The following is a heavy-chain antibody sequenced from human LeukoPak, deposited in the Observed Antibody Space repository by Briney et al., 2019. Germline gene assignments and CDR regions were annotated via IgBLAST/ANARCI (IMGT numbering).Heavy chain of an antibody. CDR1: GGSIRSYY. J-gene: IGHJ4*02. CDR2: IYYSGST. CDR3: ARGGRDGYGY. Sequence: SETLSLTCTVSGGSIRSYYWSWIRQPPGKGLEWIGSIYYSGSTYYNPSLKSRVTISVDTSKNQFSLKLSSVTAADTAVYYCARGGRDGYGYWGQGTLVTVSS. D-gene: IGHD5-24*01. V-gene: IGHV4-59*12.